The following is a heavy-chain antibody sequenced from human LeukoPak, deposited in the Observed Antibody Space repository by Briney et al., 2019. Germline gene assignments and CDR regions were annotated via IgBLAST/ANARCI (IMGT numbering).Heavy chain of an antibody. J-gene: IGHJ4*02. V-gene: IGHV3-53*01. CDR3: ARDQQNYYDSGGYFDY. CDR1: GGSVSSGSYY. CDR2: IYSGGRT. D-gene: IGHD3-22*01. Sequence: ETLSLTCTVSGGSVSSGSYYWSWIRQPPGKGLEWVSVIYSGGRTYYADSVKGRFTISRDNSKNTLYLQMNSLRAEDTAVYYCARDQQNYYDSGGYFDYWGQGTLVTVSS.